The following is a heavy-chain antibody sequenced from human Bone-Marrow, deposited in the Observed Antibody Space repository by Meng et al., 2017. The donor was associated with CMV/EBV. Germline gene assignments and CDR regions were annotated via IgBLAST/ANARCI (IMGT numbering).Heavy chain of an antibody. Sequence: GGSLRLSCAASGFTFDDYAMHWVRQAPGKGLEWVSGISWNSGSIGYADSVKGRFTISRDNAKNSLYLQMNSLRAEDTAVYYCARRYCSSSICPRGSYGMDVWGQGTTVTGSS. J-gene: IGHJ6*02. V-gene: IGHV3-9*01. CDR1: GFTFDDYA. D-gene: IGHD2-2*01. CDR2: ISWNSGSI. CDR3: ARRYCSSSICPRGSYGMDV.